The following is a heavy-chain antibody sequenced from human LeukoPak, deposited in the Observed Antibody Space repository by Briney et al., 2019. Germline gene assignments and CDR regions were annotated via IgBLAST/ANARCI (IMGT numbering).Heavy chain of an antibody. CDR1: GFTFSSYG. CDR3: AKGGYSSGWTFDY. D-gene: IGHD6-19*01. CDR2: ISYDGSSK. Sequence: TGGSLRLSCAASGFTFSSYGMHWVRQAPGKGLEWVAVISYDGSSKYYADSVKGRFTISRDNSKNTLYLQMNSLRAEDTAVYYCAKGGYSSGWTFDYWGQGTLVTVSS. J-gene: IGHJ4*02. V-gene: IGHV3-30*18.